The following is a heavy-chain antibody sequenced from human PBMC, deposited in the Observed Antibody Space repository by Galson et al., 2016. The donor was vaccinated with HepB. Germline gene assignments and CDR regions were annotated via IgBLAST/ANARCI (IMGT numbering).Heavy chain of an antibody. CDR2: IWYDGSNK. V-gene: IGHV3-33*01. Sequence: SLRLSCAASGFTFSSYGMHWVRQAPGKGLEWVAVIWYDGSNKYYADSVKGRFTISRDNSKNTLYLQMNSLRAEDTAVYYCARDLGCSSTTCYHSLDYWGQGTLVTVS. CDR3: ARDLGCSSTTCYHSLDY. J-gene: IGHJ4*02. D-gene: IGHD2-2*01. CDR1: GFTFSSYG.